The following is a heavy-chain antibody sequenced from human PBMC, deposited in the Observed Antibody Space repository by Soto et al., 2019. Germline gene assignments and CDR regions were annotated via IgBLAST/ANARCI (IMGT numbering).Heavy chain of an antibody. CDR2: IYYSGST. J-gene: IGHJ6*02. CDR3: ARHGVSTRWYRYHGMDA. V-gene: IGHV4-59*07. Sequence: SDTLSLTCTVAGRSISSYYWSWIRQPPGKGLEWIGYIYYSGSTNYNPSLKSRVTISVDTSKNQFSLKLSSVTAADTAVYYCARHGVSTRWYRYHGMDAWGEET. CDR1: GRSISSYY. D-gene: IGHD6-13*01.